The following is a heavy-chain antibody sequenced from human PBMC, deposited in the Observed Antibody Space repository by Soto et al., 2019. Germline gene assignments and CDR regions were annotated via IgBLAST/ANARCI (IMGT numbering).Heavy chain of an antibody. CDR2: IIPIFGTA. V-gene: IGHV1-69*13. J-gene: IGHJ6*02. CDR3: AKHSETMVELFYYYAMDV. CDR1: GGIISGYA. D-gene: IGHD3-10*01. Sequence: SVKVSCKASGGIISGYAISWVRQAPGQGLEWMGGIIPIFGTANYAQKFQGRITITADESTSTAYMELSSLRSEDTAVYYCAKHSETMVELFYYYAMDVWGQGTSVTVSS.